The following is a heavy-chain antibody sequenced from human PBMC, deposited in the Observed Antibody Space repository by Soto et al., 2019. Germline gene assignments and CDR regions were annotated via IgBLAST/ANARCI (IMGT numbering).Heavy chain of an antibody. CDR2: ISAYTGNT. CDR3: AGDRRLNMGGSSNWFDP. Sequence: QVQLVQSGAEVKKPGASVKVSCKASGYTFTSYGISWVRQAPGQGLEWMGWISAYTGNTNYAQKSQGRVAMTTDTSTRTAYMELRRLRSDDTAVYYCAGDRRLNMGGSSNWFDPWGQGTLVTVSS. CDR1: GYTFTSYG. D-gene: IGHD3-16*01. J-gene: IGHJ5*02. V-gene: IGHV1-18*01.